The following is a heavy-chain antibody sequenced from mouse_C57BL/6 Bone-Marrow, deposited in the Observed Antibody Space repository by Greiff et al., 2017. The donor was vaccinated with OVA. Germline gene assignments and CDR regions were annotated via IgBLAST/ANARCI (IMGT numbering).Heavy chain of an antibody. CDR1: GYTFTSYG. V-gene: IGHV1-81*01. CDR3: ARASYGSSYNY. CDR2: IYPRSGNT. Sequence: VKLVESGAELARPGASVKLSCKASGYTFTSYGISWVKQSTGQGLEWIGEIYPRSGNTYYNEKFKGKATLTADKSSSTAYMELRSLTSEDSAVYFCARASYGSSYNYWGQGTTLTVSS. J-gene: IGHJ2*01. D-gene: IGHD1-1*01.